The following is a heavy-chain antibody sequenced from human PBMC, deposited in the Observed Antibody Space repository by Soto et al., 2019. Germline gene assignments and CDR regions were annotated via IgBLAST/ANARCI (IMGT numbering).Heavy chain of an antibody. D-gene: IGHD2-8*01. Sequence: ASVKVSCKASGGTFSSYAISWVRQAPGQGLEWMGGIIPIFGTANYAQKFQGRVTITADESTSTAYMELSSLRSEDTAVYYCARGRDIVLMVYAIRDYYYGMDVWGQGTTVTVSS. CDR1: GGTFSSYA. V-gene: IGHV1-69*13. J-gene: IGHJ6*02. CDR2: IIPIFGTA. CDR3: ARGRDIVLMVYAIRDYYYGMDV.